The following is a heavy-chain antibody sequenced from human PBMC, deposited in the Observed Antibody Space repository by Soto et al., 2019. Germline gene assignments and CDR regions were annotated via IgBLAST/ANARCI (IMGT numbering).Heavy chain of an antibody. V-gene: IGHV4-59*01. D-gene: IGHD2-15*01. CDR3: ARVVGKNYFQP. Sequence: PSETRSLTCSVSGVSISRTYWSWLRHPPGKGLEWLGYIYDSGATNYNPSLKSRVTISLDTSRNQFXLKLTSVTSADPAVYYCARVVGKNYFQPCDQGTLVTVCS. CDR1: GVSISRTY. CDR2: IYDSGAT. J-gene: IGHJ1*01.